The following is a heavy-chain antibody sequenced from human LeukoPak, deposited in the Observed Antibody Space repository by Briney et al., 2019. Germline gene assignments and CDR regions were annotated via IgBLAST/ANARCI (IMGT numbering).Heavy chain of an antibody. Sequence: PGGSLRLSCAASGITFSNYWMHWVRQAPGKGLVWVSRSNSDGSVRNYADSVEGRFIISRDNAKNTLYLQMNNLGAEDKAVYFCARDPSVNNAIGYNWFDHWGQGALVTVSS. J-gene: IGHJ5*02. CDR3: ARDPSVNNAIGYNWFDH. CDR2: SNSDGSVR. D-gene: IGHD2/OR15-2a*01. V-gene: IGHV3-74*01. CDR1: GITFSNYW.